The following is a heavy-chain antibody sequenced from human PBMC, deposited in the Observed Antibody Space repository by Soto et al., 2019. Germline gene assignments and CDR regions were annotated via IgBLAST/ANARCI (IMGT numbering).Heavy chain of an antibody. D-gene: IGHD3-3*01. J-gene: IGHJ6*02. CDR2: INHSGST. CDR3: ARNGSYYDFWSGYYFGGGMDV. V-gene: IGHV4-34*01. CDR1: GGSFSGYY. Sequence: SETLSLTCTVYGGSFSGYYWSWIRQPPGKGLEWIGEINHSGSTNYNPSLKSRVTISVDTSKNQFSLKLSSVTAADTAVYYCARNGSYYDFWSGYYFGGGMDVWGQGTTVTVSS.